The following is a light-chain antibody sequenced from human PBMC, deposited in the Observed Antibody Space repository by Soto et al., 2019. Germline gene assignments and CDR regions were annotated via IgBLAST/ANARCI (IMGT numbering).Light chain of an antibody. Sequence: IVMTQSPDSLAVSLGERATINCKSSQSLLYSSNNKNYLAWFQHKPGQPPKLLLYWASTRESGVPDRFSGSRSRTDFTLTISSLQAEDVAVYYCQQYYSNPELTFGGGTKVEIK. J-gene: IGKJ4*01. CDR3: QQYYSNPELT. CDR1: QSLLYSSNNKNY. V-gene: IGKV4-1*01. CDR2: WAS.